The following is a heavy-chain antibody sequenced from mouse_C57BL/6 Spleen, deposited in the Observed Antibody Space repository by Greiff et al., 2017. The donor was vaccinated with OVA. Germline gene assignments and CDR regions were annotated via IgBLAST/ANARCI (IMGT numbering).Heavy chain of an antibody. CDR1: GYTFTSYW. V-gene: IGHV1-64*01. CDR3: ARNYYEGAMDY. CDR2: IHPNSGST. J-gene: IGHJ4*01. Sequence: QVQLQQPGAELVKPGASVKLSCKASGYTFTSYWMHWVKQRPGQGLEWIGMIHPNSGSTNYNEKFKSKATLTVDKSSSTAYMQLSSLTSEDSAVYYCARNYYEGAMDYWGQGTSVTVSS. D-gene: IGHD1-1*01.